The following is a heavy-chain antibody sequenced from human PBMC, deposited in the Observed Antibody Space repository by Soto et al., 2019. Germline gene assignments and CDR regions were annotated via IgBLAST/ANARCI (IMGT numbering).Heavy chain of an antibody. CDR3: ARITQGDYFWFDP. D-gene: IGHD4-17*01. CDR2: IDWDDGK. Sequence: ESGPTLVNPTQTLTLTCSFSGFSLTTSGMCAGWIRQPPGKALEWLALIDWDDGKFYSPSLKTRLTISKDTSKNQVVLTMTNMDPVDTATYFCARITQGDYFWFDPWGPGTLVTVSS. V-gene: IGHV2-70*01. J-gene: IGHJ5*02. CDR1: GFSLTTSGMC.